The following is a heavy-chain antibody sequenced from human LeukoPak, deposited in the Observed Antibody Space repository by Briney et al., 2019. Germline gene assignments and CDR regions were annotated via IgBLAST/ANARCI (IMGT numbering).Heavy chain of an antibody. D-gene: IGHD4-11*01. J-gene: IGHJ5*02. CDR3: ARGSETTVNPAGVGWFDP. Sequence: SETLSLTCAVYGGSFSGYYWSWIRQPPGKGLEWIGEINHSGSTNYNPSLKSRVTISVDTSKNRFSLKLSSVTAADTAVYYCARGSETTVNPAGVGWFDPWGQGTLVTVSS. CDR2: INHSGST. CDR1: GGSFSGYY. V-gene: IGHV4-34*01.